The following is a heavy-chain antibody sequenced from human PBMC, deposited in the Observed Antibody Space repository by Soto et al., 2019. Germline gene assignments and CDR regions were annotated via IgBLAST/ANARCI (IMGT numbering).Heavy chain of an antibody. CDR2: IYYSGST. V-gene: IGHV4-39*01. CDR1: GGSISSSSYY. D-gene: IGHD6-25*01. CDR3: ARIGAAAKSY. Sequence: SETLSLTCTVSGGSISSSSYYWGWIRQPPGKGLEWIGSIYYSGSTYYNPSLKSRVTISVDTSKNQFSLKLSSVTAADTAVYYCARIGAAAKSYWGQGTLVTVSS. J-gene: IGHJ4*02.